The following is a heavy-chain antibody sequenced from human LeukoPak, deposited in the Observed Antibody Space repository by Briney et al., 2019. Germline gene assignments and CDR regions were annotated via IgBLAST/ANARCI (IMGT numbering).Heavy chain of an antibody. Sequence: GGSLRLSCAASGFTFDDYGMSWVRQAPGKGLEWVSSISSSSSYIYYADSVKGRFTISRDNAKNSLYLQMNSLRAEDTAVYYCARDGCSSTSCLRAFDYWGQGTLVTVSS. CDR1: GFTFDDYG. CDR2: ISSSSSYI. J-gene: IGHJ4*02. CDR3: ARDGCSSTSCLRAFDY. D-gene: IGHD2-2*01. V-gene: IGHV3-21*01.